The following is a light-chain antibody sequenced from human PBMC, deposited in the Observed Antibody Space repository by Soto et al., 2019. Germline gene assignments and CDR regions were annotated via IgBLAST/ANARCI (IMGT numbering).Light chain of an antibody. CDR3: QQRSIWPPLT. Sequence: EIVLTQSPATLSLSPGERATLSCRASQSVSNYLAWYQQKPGQAPRLLIYDASNRATGIPTRFSGSGSGTDFTLTISSLEAEDIAVYYCQQRSIWPPLTFGGGTKVEIK. V-gene: IGKV3-11*01. CDR1: QSVSNY. CDR2: DAS. J-gene: IGKJ4*01.